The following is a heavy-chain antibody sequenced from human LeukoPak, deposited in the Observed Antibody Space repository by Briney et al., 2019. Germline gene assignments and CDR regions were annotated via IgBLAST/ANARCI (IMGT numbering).Heavy chain of an antibody. V-gene: IGHV1-18*04. CDR2: ISAYNGNT. CDR1: GYTFTGYY. D-gene: IGHD6-13*01. J-gene: IGHJ4*02. CDR3: ARAMYSSSPADY. Sequence: ASVKVSCKASGYTFTGYYMHWVRQAPGQGLEWMGWISAYNGNTNYAQKFQGRVTMTTDTSTSTAYMELRSLRSDDTAVYYCARAMYSSSPADYWGQGTLVTVSS.